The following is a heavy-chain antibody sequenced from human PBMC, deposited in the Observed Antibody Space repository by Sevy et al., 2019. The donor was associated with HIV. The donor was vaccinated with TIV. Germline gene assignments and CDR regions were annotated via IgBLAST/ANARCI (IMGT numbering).Heavy chain of an antibody. V-gene: IGHV3-66*01. CDR1: GFTVSSNY. J-gene: IGHJ4*02. CDR2: IYSGGST. CDR3: AGTLGYCSGGSCYSHFDY. D-gene: IGHD2-15*01. Sequence: GGSLRLSCVASGFTVSSNYMSWVRQAPGKGLEWVSVIYSGGSTYYADSVKGRFTISRDNSKNTLYLQMNSLRAEDTAVYYCAGTLGYCSGGSCYSHFDYWGQGTLVTVSS.